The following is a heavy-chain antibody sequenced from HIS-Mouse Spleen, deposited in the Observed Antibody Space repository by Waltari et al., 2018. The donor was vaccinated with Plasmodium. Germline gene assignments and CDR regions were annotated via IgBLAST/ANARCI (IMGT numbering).Heavy chain of an antibody. CDR1: GFTVSSNY. Sequence: EVQLVESGGGLVQPGGSLRLSCAASGFTVSSNYMSWVRQAPGRGMGWVSVSYSGGSTYYADSVKGRFTISRDKSKNTLYLQMNSLRAEDTAVYYCATPRVGGSYFDYWGQGTLVTVSS. J-gene: IGHJ4*02. V-gene: IGHV3-66*01. CDR3: ATPRVGGSYFDY. D-gene: IGHD1-26*01. CDR2: SYSGGST.